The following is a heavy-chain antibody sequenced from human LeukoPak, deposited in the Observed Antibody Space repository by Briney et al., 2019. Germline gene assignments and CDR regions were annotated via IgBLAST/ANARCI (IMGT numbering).Heavy chain of an antibody. D-gene: IGHD4-11*01. Sequence: GGSLRLSCAASGFTFSSYAMSWVRQAPGKGLEWVSAISGSGGSTYYADSVKGRFTISRDNSKNTLYLQMNSLRAEDTAVYYCARANRPYSVWNAFDIWGQGTMVTVSS. CDR2: ISGSGGST. V-gene: IGHV3-23*01. CDR3: ARANRPYSVWNAFDI. J-gene: IGHJ3*02. CDR1: GFTFSSYA.